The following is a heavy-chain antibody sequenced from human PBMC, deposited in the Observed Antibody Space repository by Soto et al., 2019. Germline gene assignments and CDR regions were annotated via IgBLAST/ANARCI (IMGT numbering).Heavy chain of an antibody. CDR3: TTDPDELRYFDWRSPLDY. V-gene: IGHV3-15*01. J-gene: IGHJ4*02. CDR2: IKSKTDGGTT. CDR1: GFTFSNAW. Sequence: EVQLLESGGGLVQPGGSLRLSCAASGFTFSNAWMSWVRQAPGKGLEWVGRIKSKTDGGTTDYAAPVKGRFTISRDDSKNTLYLQMNSLKTEDTAVYYCTTDPDELRYFDWRSPLDYWGQGTLVTVSS. D-gene: IGHD3-9*01.